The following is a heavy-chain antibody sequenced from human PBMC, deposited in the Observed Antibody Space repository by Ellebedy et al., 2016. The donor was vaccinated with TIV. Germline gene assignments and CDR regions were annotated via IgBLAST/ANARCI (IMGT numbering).Heavy chain of an antibody. J-gene: IGHJ6*02. Sequence: SQTLSLTCAISGDNVSSTSAAWNWIRQSPSRGLEWLGRTYYRSKWYNDYAVSVRSRITINPDTSKNQFSLQLNSGTPEDTAVYYCARDPQYYYYGMDVWGQGTTVTVSS. CDR3: ARDPQYYYYGMDV. CDR2: TYYRSKWYN. V-gene: IGHV6-1*01. CDR1: GDNVSSTSAA.